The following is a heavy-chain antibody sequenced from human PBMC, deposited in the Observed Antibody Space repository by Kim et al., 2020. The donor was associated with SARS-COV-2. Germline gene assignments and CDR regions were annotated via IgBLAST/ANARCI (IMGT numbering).Heavy chain of an antibody. CDR2: K. Sequence: KYYVDSVKGRFTISKDNAKSSVYLQMNSLRGDDTAVYYCARDGGGGFDYWGQGTPVTVSS. D-gene: IGHD3-16*01. J-gene: IGHJ4*02. CDR3: ARDGGGGFDY. V-gene: IGHV3-7*01.